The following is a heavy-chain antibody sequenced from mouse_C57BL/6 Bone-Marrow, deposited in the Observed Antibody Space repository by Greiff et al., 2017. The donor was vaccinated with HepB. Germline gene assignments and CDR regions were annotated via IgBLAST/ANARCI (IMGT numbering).Heavy chain of an antibody. CDR1: GYTFTSYW. Sequence: QVQLQQPGAELVKPGASVKLSCKASGYTFTSYWMHWVKQRPGQGLEWIGMIHPNSGSTNYNEKFKSKATLTVDKSSSTAYMQLSSLTSEDSAVYYCARDGYYGSSYSAAWFAYWGQGTLVTVSA. CDR3: ARDGYYGSSYSAAWFAY. CDR2: IHPNSGST. V-gene: IGHV1-64*01. J-gene: IGHJ3*01. D-gene: IGHD1-1*01.